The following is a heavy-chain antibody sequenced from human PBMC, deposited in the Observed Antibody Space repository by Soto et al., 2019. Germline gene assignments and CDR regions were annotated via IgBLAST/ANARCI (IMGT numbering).Heavy chain of an antibody. CDR2: ISSSSSYI. CDR1: GFSFSVYT. J-gene: IGHJ4*02. V-gene: IGHV3-21*01. Sequence: GGSLRLSCAASGFSFSVYTMNWVRQAPGKGLEWVSSISSSSSYIYYADSLKGRFTISRDNAKNSVYPQMNSLRAEDTAVYYCARGIAARTPPDNWGQGTLVTVSS. CDR3: ARGIAARTPPDN. D-gene: IGHD6-6*01.